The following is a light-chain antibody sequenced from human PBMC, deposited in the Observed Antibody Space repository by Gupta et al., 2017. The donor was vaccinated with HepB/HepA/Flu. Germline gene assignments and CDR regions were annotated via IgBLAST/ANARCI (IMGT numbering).Light chain of an antibody. V-gene: IGLV2-18*02. CDR1: SSDVGTYNR. CDR2: EVT. Sequence: QSALTQPPSVSGSPGQSVTISCTGTSSDVGTYNRVSWYQQSPGTAPKVMIYEVTNRPSGVPDRFSASKSGTTALLNITGLQAEDDAYYYSTSYTNRDTVVFGGGTKLTVL. J-gene: IGLJ2*01. CDR3: TSYTNRDTVV.